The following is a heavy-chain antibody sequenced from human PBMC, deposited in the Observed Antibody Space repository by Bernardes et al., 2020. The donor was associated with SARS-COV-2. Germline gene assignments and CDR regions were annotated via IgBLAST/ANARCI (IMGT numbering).Heavy chain of an antibody. Sequence: GWSLRPSCAASGFTFRSYAMSWVRQAPGQGLAWVSGISGGGDSTYYTDSVKGRFTVSRDNSKNTLYLQMNSLKDEDTAVYYCAKTPLRYFDWFPYFDYWGQGTLVTVSS. CDR3: AKTPLRYFDWFPYFDY. D-gene: IGHD3-9*01. CDR2: ISGGGDST. V-gene: IGHV3-23*01. J-gene: IGHJ4*02. CDR1: GFTFRSYA.